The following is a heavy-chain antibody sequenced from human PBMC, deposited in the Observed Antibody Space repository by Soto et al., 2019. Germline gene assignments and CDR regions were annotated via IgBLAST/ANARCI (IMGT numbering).Heavy chain of an antibody. V-gene: IGHV4-34*01. D-gene: IGHD6-13*01. CDR3: ARGLVGQQLVPRDY. J-gene: IGHJ4*02. CDR1: GGSFSGYY. CDR2: INHSGST. Sequence: PSETLSLTCAVYGGSFSGYYWSWIRQPPGKGLEWIGEINHSGSTNYNPSLKSRVTISVDTSKNQFSLKLSSVTAADTAVYYCARGLVGQQLVPRDYCGQGTLVTVYS.